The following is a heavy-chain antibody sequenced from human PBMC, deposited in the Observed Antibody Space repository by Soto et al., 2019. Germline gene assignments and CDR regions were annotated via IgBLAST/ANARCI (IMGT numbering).Heavy chain of an antibody. V-gene: IGHV3-74*01. D-gene: IGHD3-10*01. CDR3: GRGGDYGSGRVDY. CDR2: VNSDGSNT. J-gene: IGHJ4*02. CDR1: GFSPSSYW. Sequence: EVQLVESGGGSVQPGGSLRLSCAASGFSPSSYWMQLVRQAPGKGLVWVSRVNSDGSNTIYADSVKGRFTISRDNAKNTLYLQMNSLRVEDTAMYYCGRGGDYGSGRVDYWGQGTLVTVSS.